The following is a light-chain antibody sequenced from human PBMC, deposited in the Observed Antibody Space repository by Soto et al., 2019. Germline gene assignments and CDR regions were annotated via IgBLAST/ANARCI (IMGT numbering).Light chain of an antibody. V-gene: IGLV1-40*01. CDR3: QSYDSSLSGFLI. CDR2: DNN. CDR1: SSNIGAGYD. Sequence: QPVLTQPPSVSGAPGQRVTISCTGSSSNIGAGYDVHWYQQLPGTAPKLLIYDNNNRPSGVPDRFSGSKSGTSASLAITGLQAEDEANYYCQSYDSSLSGFLIFGGGTKLTVL. J-gene: IGLJ2*01.